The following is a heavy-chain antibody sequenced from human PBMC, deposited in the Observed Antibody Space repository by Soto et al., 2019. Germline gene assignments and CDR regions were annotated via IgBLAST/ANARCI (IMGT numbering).Heavy chain of an antibody. CDR1: GYAFTGYY. CDR3: ARGVPAANYYYYGMDV. Sequence: QVQLVQSGAEVKKPGASVKVSCKASGYAFTGYYMHWVRQAPGQGLEWMGWINPNSGGTNYAQKFQGRVTMTRDTSISTAYMELSRLRSDDTAVYYCARGVPAANYYYYGMDVWGQGTTVTVSS. CDR2: INPNSGGT. J-gene: IGHJ6*02. D-gene: IGHD2-2*01. V-gene: IGHV1-2*02.